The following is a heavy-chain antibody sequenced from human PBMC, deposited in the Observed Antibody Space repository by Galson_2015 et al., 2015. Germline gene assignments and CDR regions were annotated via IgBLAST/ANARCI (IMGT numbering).Heavy chain of an antibody. V-gene: IGHV4-4*02. Sequence: VRQAPGKGLEWIGEIYHSGSTNYNPSLKSRVTISVDKSKNQFSLKLSSVTAADTAVYYCARGKTGMVDFWGQGALVTVSS. J-gene: IGHJ4*02. CDR3: ARGKTGMVDF. CDR2: IYHSGST. D-gene: IGHD3-9*01.